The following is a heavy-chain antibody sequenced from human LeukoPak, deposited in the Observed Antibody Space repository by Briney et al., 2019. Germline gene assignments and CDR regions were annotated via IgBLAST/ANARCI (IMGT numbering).Heavy chain of an antibody. V-gene: IGHV4-38-2*02. D-gene: IGHD6-19*01. CDR3: ASPSIAVAADY. CDR2: IYHSGNT. Sequence: PSETLSLTCTVSGYSISTSYYWGWIRQPPGKGLEWIGSIYHSGNTYYNPSLKSRVTISVDTSKNQFSLKLSSVTAADTAVYYCASPSIAVAADYWGQGTLVTVSS. J-gene: IGHJ4*02. CDR1: GYSISTSYY.